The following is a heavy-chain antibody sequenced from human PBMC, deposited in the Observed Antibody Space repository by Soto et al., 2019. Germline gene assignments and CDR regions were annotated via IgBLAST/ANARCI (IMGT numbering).Heavy chain of an antibody. CDR3: TKDRHPDGIWSFDC. Sequence: PGVSMRLSCAAAGFTCITYTMICVRQTPGKGPEWVAGFYGGGSTSTFYADSVKGRFTISRDNSKNMLFLQMNSLRAEDTAVYYCTKDRHPDGIWSFDCWGQGTLVTVSS. CDR2: FYGGGSTST. J-gene: IGHJ4*02. V-gene: IGHV3-23*01. CDR1: GFTCITYT. D-gene: IGHD3-3*01.